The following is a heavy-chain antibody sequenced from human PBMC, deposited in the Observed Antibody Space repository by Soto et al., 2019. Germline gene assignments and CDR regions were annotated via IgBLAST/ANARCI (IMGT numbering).Heavy chain of an antibody. V-gene: IGHV3-23*01. CDR1: GFSFVNYA. CDR3: AKATTNGGWFNPFDS. CDR2: LSGSGTST. J-gene: IGHJ4*02. D-gene: IGHD6-19*01. Sequence: GGSLRLSCAASGFSFVNYAMNWVRQAPGKGLEWVSGLSGSGTSTYYADSVKGRFTISRDNSRGTLFLQMNSLTADDTAVYYCAKATTNGGWFNPFDSWGQGALVTVSS.